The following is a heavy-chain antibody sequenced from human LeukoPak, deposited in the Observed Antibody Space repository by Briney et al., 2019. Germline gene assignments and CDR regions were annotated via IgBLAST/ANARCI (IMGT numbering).Heavy chain of an antibody. CDR2: ISYDGSNK. V-gene: IGHV3-30*04. J-gene: IGHJ4*02. CDR1: GFTFSSYA. D-gene: IGHD5-18*01. Sequence: GGSLRLSCAASGFTFSSYAMHWVRQAPGKGLEWVAVISYDGSNKYYADSVKGRFTISRDNSKNTLYLQMNSLRAEDTAVYYCAKMIPAMGFDYWGQGTLVTVSS. CDR3: AKMIPAMGFDY.